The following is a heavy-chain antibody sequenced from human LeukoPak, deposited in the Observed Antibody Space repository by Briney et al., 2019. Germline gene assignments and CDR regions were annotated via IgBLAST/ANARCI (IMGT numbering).Heavy chain of an antibody. CDR3: ARNGYRARYDY. CDR1: GGSFSGYY. D-gene: IGHD2-2*03. CDR2: INHSGST. J-gene: IGHJ4*02. V-gene: IGHV4-34*01. Sequence: PSETLFLTCAVYGGSFSGYYWSWIRQPPGKGLEWIGEINHSGSTNYNPSLKSRVTISVDTSKNQFSLKLSSVTAADTAVYYCARNGYRARYDYWGQGTLVTVSS.